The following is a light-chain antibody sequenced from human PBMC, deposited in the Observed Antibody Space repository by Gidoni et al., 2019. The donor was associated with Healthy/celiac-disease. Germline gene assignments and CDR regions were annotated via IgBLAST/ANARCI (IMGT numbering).Light chain of an antibody. CDR2: AAS. Sequence: EIVLTQSPATLSLSPGESAILSCRASQSVSSYLAWNQQKHGQAPRLLIYAASNRATGIPAWFSGSGSGTDFTLTISSLEPEDFAFYYCQQRSNWYTFGQGTKLEIK. CDR3: QQRSNWYT. V-gene: IGKV3-11*01. CDR1: QSVSSY. J-gene: IGKJ2*01.